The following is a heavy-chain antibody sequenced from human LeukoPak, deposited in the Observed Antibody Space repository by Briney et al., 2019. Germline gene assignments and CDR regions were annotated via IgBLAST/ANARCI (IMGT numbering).Heavy chain of an antibody. Sequence: SETLSLTCTVSGGSISSYYWSWIRQPPGKGLEWIGYIYYSGSTNYNPSLKSRVTISVDTSKNQFSLKLSSVTAADTAVYYCASGIGYYYDSSGYLNSPFDYWGQGTLVTVSS. CDR2: IYYSGST. CDR1: GGSISSYY. D-gene: IGHD3-22*01. J-gene: IGHJ4*02. V-gene: IGHV4-59*01. CDR3: ASGIGYYYDSSGYLNSPFDY.